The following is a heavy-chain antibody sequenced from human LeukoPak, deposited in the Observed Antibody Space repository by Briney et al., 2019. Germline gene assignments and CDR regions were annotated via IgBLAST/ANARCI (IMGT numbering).Heavy chain of an antibody. V-gene: IGHV3-23*01. CDR1: GFTFSSSV. D-gene: IGHD5-12*01. CDR2: INGGGTRS. J-gene: IGHJ4*02. CDR3: ARDQGGYSTDFDF. Sequence: GGSLRLSCEASGFTFSSSVRSWVRQAPGKGLEWVSTINGGGTRSYYAVSVNGRFIISRDNSMNTLYLQMNGLRAEDTAVYYCARDQGGYSTDFDFWGQGTLVTVSS.